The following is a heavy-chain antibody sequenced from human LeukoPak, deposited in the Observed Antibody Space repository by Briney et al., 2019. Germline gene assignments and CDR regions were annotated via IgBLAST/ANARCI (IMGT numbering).Heavy chain of an antibody. D-gene: IGHD6-13*01. CDR2: IYYSGSA. CDR1: GGSISSGGYS. J-gene: IGHJ4*02. V-gene: IGHV4-30-4*07. Sequence: PSQTLSLTCAVSGGSISSGGYSWSWIRQPPGKGLEWIGYIYYSGSAYYNPSLKSRVTISVDTSKNQFSLKLSSVTAADTAVYYCARNLIPEQLVLNFWGQGTLVTVSS. CDR3: ARNLIPEQLVLNF.